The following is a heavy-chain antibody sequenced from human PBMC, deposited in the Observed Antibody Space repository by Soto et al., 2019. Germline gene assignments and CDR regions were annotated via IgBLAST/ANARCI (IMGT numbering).Heavy chain of an antibody. CDR2: IYYSGST. Sequence: TLSLPCTVSGGSISSYYWSWIRQPPGKGLEWIGYIYYSGSTNYNPSLKSRVTISVDTSKNQFSLKLSSVTAADTAVYYCARRWGSAFDIWGQGTMVTVSS. J-gene: IGHJ3*02. CDR1: GGSISSYY. V-gene: IGHV4-59*08. CDR3: ARRWGSAFDI. D-gene: IGHD3-16*01.